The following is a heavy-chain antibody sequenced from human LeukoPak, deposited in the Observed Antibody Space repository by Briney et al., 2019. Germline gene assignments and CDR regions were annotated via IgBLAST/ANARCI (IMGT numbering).Heavy chain of an antibody. D-gene: IGHD6-13*01. CDR1: GFTFSSYD. CDR2: IGSGGDT. Sequence: GGSLRLSCAASGFTFSSYDMHWVCQPKGEGLQWVSGIGSGGDTYYADSVKGRFTISRDNSKSTLYLQMNSLRADDTAVYYCARAPAYSSRLDVWGQGTTVTVSS. J-gene: IGHJ6*02. V-gene: IGHV3-13*04. CDR3: ARAPAYSSRLDV.